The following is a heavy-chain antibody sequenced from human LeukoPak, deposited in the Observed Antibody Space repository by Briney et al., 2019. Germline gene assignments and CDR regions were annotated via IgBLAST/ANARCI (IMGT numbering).Heavy chain of an antibody. CDR2: IYPGDSDT. J-gene: IGHJ4*02. D-gene: IGHD6-13*01. Sequence: GESLKISCKGSGYSFPNYWIGWVRQMPGKGLEWLGIIYPGDSDTRYSPSFQGQVTISADKSITTAYLQWSSLKASDTAVYYCARRYSSSEIFDYWGQGTLVTVSS. V-gene: IGHV5-51*01. CDR1: GYSFPNYW. CDR3: ARRYSSSEIFDY.